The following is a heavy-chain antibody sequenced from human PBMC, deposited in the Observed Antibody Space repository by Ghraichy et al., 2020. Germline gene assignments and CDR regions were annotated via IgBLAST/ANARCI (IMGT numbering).Heavy chain of an antibody. Sequence: IHWGRQAPGQGLEGMGWIDPSNGAKKYAQNFQGRVTMTTDTSISTAYMELSTLRSDDTAVYYCARTAGMVRIDYWGQGTLVTVSS. J-gene: IGHJ4*02. CDR3: ARTAGMVRIDY. V-gene: IGHV1-2*02. D-gene: IGHD3-10*01. CDR2: IDPSNGAK.